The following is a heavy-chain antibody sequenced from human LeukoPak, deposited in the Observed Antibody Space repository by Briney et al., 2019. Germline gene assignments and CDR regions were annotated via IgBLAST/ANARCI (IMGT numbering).Heavy chain of an antibody. CDR1: GFTFSNYG. CDR2: ISGSGGST. Sequence: PGGSLRLSCAASGFTFSNYGMSWVRQAPGKGLESVSAISGSGGSTYYADSVKGRFTISRDNSKDTLYLQMNSLRAEDTAIYYCARVRGYSGYDIWGQGTLVTVSS. V-gene: IGHV3-23*01. J-gene: IGHJ4*02. CDR3: ARVRGYSGYDI. D-gene: IGHD5-12*01.